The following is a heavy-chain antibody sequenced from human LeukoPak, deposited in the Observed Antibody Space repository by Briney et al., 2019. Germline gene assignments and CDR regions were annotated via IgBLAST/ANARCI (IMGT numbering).Heavy chain of an antibody. D-gene: IGHD4-11*01. CDR3: ARDAVTDDY. V-gene: IGHV3-7*01. CDR2: INRDGSEK. CDR1: GFTFSNFW. Sequence: PGGSLRLSCVVSGFTFSNFWMSWVRQTPGKGLEWVANINRDGSEKYYVDSVKGRFTISRDNAKNSLFLQMNSLRAEDTAVYYCARDAVTDDYWGQGALVTVSS. J-gene: IGHJ4*02.